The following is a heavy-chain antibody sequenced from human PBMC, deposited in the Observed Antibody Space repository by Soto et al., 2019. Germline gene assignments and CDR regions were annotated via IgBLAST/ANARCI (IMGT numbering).Heavy chain of an antibody. Sequence: QVQLVQSGAEVKKPGASVKVSCKASGYTFTGYYMHWVRQAPGQGLEWMGWINPNSGGTNYAQKFQGRVTMTRDTSISTAYMELSRLRSDDTAVYYCAREAIRLTYYYYYYGMDVWGQGTTVTVSS. CDR2: INPNSGGT. CDR3: AREAIRLTYYYYYYGMDV. D-gene: IGHD2-2*02. J-gene: IGHJ6*02. V-gene: IGHV1-2*02. CDR1: GYTFTGYY.